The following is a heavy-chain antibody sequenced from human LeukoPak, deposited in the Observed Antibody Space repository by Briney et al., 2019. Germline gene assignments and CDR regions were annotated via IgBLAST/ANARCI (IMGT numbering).Heavy chain of an antibody. Sequence: SVKVSCKASGGTFSSYAISWVRQAPGKGLEWMGGIIPIFGTANYAQKFQGRVTITADESTSTAYMELSSLRSEDTAVYYCARRIWGYDSSGYYYGDAFDIWGQGTMVTVSS. J-gene: IGHJ3*02. D-gene: IGHD3-22*01. CDR2: IIPIFGTA. CDR1: GGTFSSYA. V-gene: IGHV1-69*01. CDR3: ARRIWGYDSSGYYYGDAFDI.